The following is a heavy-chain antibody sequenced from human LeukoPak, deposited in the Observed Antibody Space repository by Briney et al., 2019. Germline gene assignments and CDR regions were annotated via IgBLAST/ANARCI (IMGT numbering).Heavy chain of an antibody. CDR2: VNPNSGNT. V-gene: IGHV1-8*01. D-gene: IGHD3-9*01. CDR3: AVDFDLFLSKRCFDS. CDR1: GYTFSSYD. Sequence: GASVKVSCKASGYTFSSYDINWVRQATGQGLEWMGFVNPNSGNTGYAQKFQGRVTMTRNTAVNTAYMELSSLRSEDTAVYYCAVDFDLFLSKRCFDSWGQGTLVTVSS. J-gene: IGHJ4*02.